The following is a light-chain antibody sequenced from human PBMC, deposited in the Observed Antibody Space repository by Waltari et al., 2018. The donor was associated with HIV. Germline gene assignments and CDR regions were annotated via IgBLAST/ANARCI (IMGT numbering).Light chain of an antibody. V-gene: IGKV4-1*01. Sequence: IVMTQSPDSLTVSLGTGATINCQSCPSVFFGSNNKNYLAWYQQKPGQPPKLLFYWASTRESGVPDRFSGSGSGTDFTLTISSLRTEDVAVYYCQQYYSSPLTFGGGTKVEI. J-gene: IGKJ4*01. CDR1: PSVFFGSNNKNY. CDR3: QQYYSSPLT. CDR2: WAS.